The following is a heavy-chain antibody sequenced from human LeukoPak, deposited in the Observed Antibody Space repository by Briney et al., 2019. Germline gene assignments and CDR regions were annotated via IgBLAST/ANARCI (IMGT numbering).Heavy chain of an antibody. V-gene: IGHV4-34*01. J-gene: IGHJ6*02. D-gene: IGHD3-16*02. Sequence: SETLSLTCAVYGGSFSGYYWSWIRQPPGKGLEWIGEINHSGSTNYNPSLKSRVTISVDTSKNQFSLKLSSVTAADTAVYYCARETDWLSSSLYHYYGMDVWGQGTTVTVSS. CDR2: INHSGST. CDR3: ARETDWLSSSLYHYYGMDV. CDR1: GGSFSGYY.